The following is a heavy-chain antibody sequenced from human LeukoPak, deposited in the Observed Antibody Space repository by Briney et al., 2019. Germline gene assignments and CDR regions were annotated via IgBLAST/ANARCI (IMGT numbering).Heavy chain of an antibody. CDR3: VRRQYNSDFDFWSGFDY. CDR2: IYWDEDI. Sequence: SGPTLVKPTQTLTLTCTLSGFSIGTGGVGVGWIRQPPGKALEWLALIYWDEDIRYSPSLKNRLTITKDTSKNQVVLTMTNMDPVDTATYYCVRRQYNSDFDFWSGFDYWGHGTLVTVSS. CDR1: GFSIGTGGVG. J-gene: IGHJ4*01. V-gene: IGHV2-5*02. D-gene: IGHD3-3*01.